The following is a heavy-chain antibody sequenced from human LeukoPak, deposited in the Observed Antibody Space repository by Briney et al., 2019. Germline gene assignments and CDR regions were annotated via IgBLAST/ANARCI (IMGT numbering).Heavy chain of an antibody. CDR3: ARAHLIDSSGYYYRVNYFDY. Sequence: ASVKVSCKASGYTFTSYYMHWVRQAPGQGLEWMGIINPSGGSTSYAQKFQGRVTMTRGMSTSTVYMELSSLRSEDTAVYYCARAHLIDSSGYYYRVNYFDYWGQGTLVTVSS. J-gene: IGHJ4*02. D-gene: IGHD3-22*01. CDR2: INPSGGST. V-gene: IGHV1-46*01. CDR1: GYTFTSYY.